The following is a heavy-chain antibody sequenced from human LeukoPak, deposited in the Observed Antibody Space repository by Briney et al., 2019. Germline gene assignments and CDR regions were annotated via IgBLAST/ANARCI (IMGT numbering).Heavy chain of an antibody. Sequence: KSSETLSLTCTVSGGSISSYYWSWIRQPPGKGLEWIAYIYYSGRTNYNPFLKSRVTISVDTSKNQFSLKLSSVTAADTAVYYCATVFTSKSGSYLDYWGQGTLVTVSS. CDR1: GGSISSYY. J-gene: IGHJ4*02. D-gene: IGHD1-26*01. CDR3: ATVFTSKSGSYLDY. V-gene: IGHV4-59*08. CDR2: IYYSGRT.